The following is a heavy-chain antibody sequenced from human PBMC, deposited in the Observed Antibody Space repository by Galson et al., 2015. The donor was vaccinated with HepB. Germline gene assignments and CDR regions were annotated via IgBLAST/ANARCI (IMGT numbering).Heavy chain of an antibody. V-gene: IGHV3-30-3*01. D-gene: IGHD6-6*01. CDR3: AIAARPWDPYGMDV. CDR2: ISYDGSNK. Sequence: SLRLSCAASGFTFSSYAMHWVRQAPGKGLEWVAVISYDGSNKYYADSVKGRFTISRDNSKNTLYLQMNSLRAEDTAVYYCAIAARPWDPYGMDVWGQGTTVTVSS. J-gene: IGHJ6*02. CDR1: GFTFSSYA.